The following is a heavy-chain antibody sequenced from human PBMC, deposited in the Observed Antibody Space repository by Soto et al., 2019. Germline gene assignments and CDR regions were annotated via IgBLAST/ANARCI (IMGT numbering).Heavy chain of an antibody. CDR1: GGSISSSSYY. V-gene: IGHV4-39*01. J-gene: IGHJ4*02. CDR3: ARPFPTSHCSGGSCSG. D-gene: IGHD2-15*01. CDR2: IYYSGST. Sequence: SETLSLTCTVSGGSISSSSYYWGWIRQPPGKGLEWIGSIYYSGSTYYNPSLKSRVTISVDTSKHQVSLKLSSVTAADTAVYYCARPFPTSHCSGGSCSGWGQGTLVTVSS.